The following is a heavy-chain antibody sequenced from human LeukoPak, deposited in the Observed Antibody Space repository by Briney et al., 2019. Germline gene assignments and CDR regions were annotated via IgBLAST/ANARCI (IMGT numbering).Heavy chain of an antibody. CDR2: ISGSGESA. J-gene: IGHJ5*02. V-gene: IGHV3-23*01. D-gene: IGHD2-2*01. CDR3: AKDSVLIPAGWFDP. Sequence: GGSLRLSCAASGFTFSSYAMSWVRQAPGKGLEWVSSISGSGESAYYADSVKGRFTISRDKTKNTLYLQMNSLRAEDTAVYYCAKDSVLIPAGWFDPWGQGPWSPSPQ. CDR1: GFTFSSYA.